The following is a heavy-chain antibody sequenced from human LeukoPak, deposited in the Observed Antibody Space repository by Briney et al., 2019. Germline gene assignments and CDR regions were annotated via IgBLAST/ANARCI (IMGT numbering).Heavy chain of an antibody. CDR2: INHSGST. CDR1: GGSFSGYY. V-gene: IGHV4-34*01. Sequence: SETLSLTGAVYGGSFSGYYWSWIRQPPGKGLEWIGEINHSGSTNYNPSLKSRVTISVDTSKNQFSLKLSSVTAADTAVYYCARVPAVTTRLGYYYYYYMDVWGKGTTVTVSS. J-gene: IGHJ6*03. CDR3: ARVPAVTTRLGYYYYYYMDV. D-gene: IGHD4-17*01.